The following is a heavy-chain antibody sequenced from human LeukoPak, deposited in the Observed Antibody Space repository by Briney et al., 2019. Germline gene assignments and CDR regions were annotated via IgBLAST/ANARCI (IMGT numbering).Heavy chain of an antibody. V-gene: IGHV4-59*01. CDR1: GGSISSYY. J-gene: IGHJ4*02. D-gene: IGHD3-16*02. CDR3: ARGGLGELSSFDY. CDR2: IYYSGST. Sequence: SETLSLTCTVSGGSISSYYWSWIRQPPGKGLEWIGYIYYSGSTNYNPSLKSRVTISVDTSKNQFSLKLSSVTAADTAVYYCARGGLGELSSFDYWGQGTLVTVSS.